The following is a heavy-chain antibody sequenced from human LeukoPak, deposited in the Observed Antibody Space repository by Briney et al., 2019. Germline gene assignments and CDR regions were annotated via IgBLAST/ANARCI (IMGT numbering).Heavy chain of an antibody. J-gene: IGHJ4*02. D-gene: IGHD3-10*01. CDR2: MYPNSGNT. Sequence: ASVKVSCKASGYTFTSYDINWVRQATGQGLEWMGWMYPNSGNTGYTQKFQGRVTMTRNTSISTAYMELSSLRSEDTAVYYCARVRRVSAGWFGELLSYYFDYWGQGTLVTVSS. CDR1: GYTFTSYD. CDR3: ARVRRVSAGWFGELLSYYFDY. V-gene: IGHV1-8*01.